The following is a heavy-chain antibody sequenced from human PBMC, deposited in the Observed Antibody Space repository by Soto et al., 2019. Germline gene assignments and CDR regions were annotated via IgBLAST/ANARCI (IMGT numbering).Heavy chain of an antibody. CDR3: ARHLLRFLEWNNPEYNWFDP. CDR2: IYYSGST. CDR1: GGSISSSSYY. V-gene: IGHV4-39*01. J-gene: IGHJ5*02. Sequence: QLQLQESGPGLVKPSETLSLTCTVSGGSISSSSYYWGWIRQPPGKGLEWIGSIYYSGSTYYNPSLKGRVTISVDTSKNQFSLKLSSVTAADTAVYYCARHLLRFLEWNNPEYNWFDPWGQGTLVTVSS. D-gene: IGHD3-3*01.